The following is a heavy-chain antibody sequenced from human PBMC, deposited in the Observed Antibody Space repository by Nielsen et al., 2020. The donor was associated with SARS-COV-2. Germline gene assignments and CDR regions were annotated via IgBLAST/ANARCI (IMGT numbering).Heavy chain of an antibody. D-gene: IGHD1-26*01. CDR2: ISWNSGSI. Sequence: GGSLRLSCAASGFTFDDYAMHWVRQAPGKGLEWVSGISWNSGSIGYADSVKGRFTISRDNAKNSLYLQMNSLRAEDTAVYYCALKRGYSGSPFDYWGQGTLVTVSS. J-gene: IGHJ4*02. CDR1: GFTFDDYA. V-gene: IGHV3-9*01. CDR3: ALKRGYSGSPFDY.